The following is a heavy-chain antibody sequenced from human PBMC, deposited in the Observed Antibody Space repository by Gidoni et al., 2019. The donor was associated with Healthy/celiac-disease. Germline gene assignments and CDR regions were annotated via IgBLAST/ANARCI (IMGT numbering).Heavy chain of an antibody. V-gene: IGHV1-8*01. J-gene: IGHJ6*02. Sequence: QVQLVQSGAEVKKPGASVKVSGKASAYTVTSYESNWVRQATGQGLEWMGWMNPNSGNTGSAPKFPGRVTMPMNTSISTAYMELSSLRSEATSVYYCASASHLGMDVWGQGTTVTVSS. CDR2: MNPNSGNT. CDR3: ASASHLGMDV. CDR1: AYTVTSYE.